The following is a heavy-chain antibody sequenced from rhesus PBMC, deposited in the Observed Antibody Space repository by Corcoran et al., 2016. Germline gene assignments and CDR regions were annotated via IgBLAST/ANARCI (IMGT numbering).Heavy chain of an antibody. CDR3: ATAARLFDY. J-gene: IGHJ4*01. CDR1: GGSISSSNW. V-gene: IGHV4-93*02. D-gene: IGHD6-25*01. Sequence: QVQLQESGPGLVKPSETLSLTCAVSGGSISSSNWWSWIRQSPGKGLEWIGGVCGSAGSTESNPSLKRRFTISIDTSKNQFSLKLSSVTAADTAVYYCATAARLFDYWGQGVLVTVSS. CDR2: VCGSAGST.